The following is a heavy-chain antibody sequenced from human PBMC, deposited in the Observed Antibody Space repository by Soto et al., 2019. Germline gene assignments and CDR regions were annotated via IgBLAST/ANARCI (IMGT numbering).Heavy chain of an antibody. Sequence: GESLKISFNGSGYSFTSYWIGWVRQMPGKGLELMGIIYPGDSDTRYSPSFQGQVTISADKSISTAYLQWSSLKASDTAIYYCAIQGYYDGSGSSHAEGWFEPWGEGTLVTVSS. CDR1: GYSFTSYW. CDR3: AIQGYYDGSGSSHAEGWFEP. CDR2: IYPGDSDT. J-gene: IGHJ5*01. V-gene: IGHV5-51*01. D-gene: IGHD3-22*01.